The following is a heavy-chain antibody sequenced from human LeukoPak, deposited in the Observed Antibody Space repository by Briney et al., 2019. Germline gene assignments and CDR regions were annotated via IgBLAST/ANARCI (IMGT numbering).Heavy chain of an antibody. CDR3: ASPMRGPPAHL. J-gene: IGHJ2*01. D-gene: IGHD2-2*01. CDR2: INHSGST. CDR1: GGSFSGYY. Sequence: SETLSLTCAVYGGSFSGYYWSWIRQPPGKGLEWIGEINHSGSTNYNPSLKSRVTISVDTSKNQFSLKLSSVTAADTAVYYCASPMRGPPAHLWGRGTLVTVSS. V-gene: IGHV4-34*01.